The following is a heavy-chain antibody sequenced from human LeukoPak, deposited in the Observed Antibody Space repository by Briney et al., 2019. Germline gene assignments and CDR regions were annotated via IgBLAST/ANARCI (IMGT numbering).Heavy chain of an antibody. CDR3: ATRGVGYCSGGSCPNWFDP. CDR1: GFTFSDYY. Sequence: GGSLRLSCAASGFTFSDYYMSWIRQAPGKGLEWVSYISSSGSTIYYADSVKGRFTISRDNAKNSLYLQMNSLRAEDTAVYYCATRGVGYCSGGSCPNWFDPWGQGTLVTVSS. J-gene: IGHJ5*02. D-gene: IGHD2-15*01. V-gene: IGHV3-11*01. CDR2: ISSSGSTI.